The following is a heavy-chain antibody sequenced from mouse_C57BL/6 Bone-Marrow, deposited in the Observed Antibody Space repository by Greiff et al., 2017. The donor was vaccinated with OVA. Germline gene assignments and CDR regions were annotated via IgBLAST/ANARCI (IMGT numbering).Heavy chain of an antibody. D-gene: IGHD1-1*01. CDR1: GYTFTDYY. V-gene: IGHV1-19*01. CDR3: ARWVYYYGSSPYWYFDV. CDR2: INPYNGGT. Sequence: EVQLQQSGPVLVKPGASVKMSCKASGYTFTDYYMNWVKQSHGKSLEWIGVINPYNGGTSYNQKLKGKATLTVDKSSSTAYMELNSLTSEDSAVYYCARWVYYYGSSPYWYFDVWGTGTTVTVSS. J-gene: IGHJ1*03.